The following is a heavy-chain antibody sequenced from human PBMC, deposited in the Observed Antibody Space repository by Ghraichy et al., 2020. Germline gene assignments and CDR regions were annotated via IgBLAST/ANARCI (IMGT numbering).Heavy chain of an antibody. Sequence: GGSLRLSCAASGFTFSNFGMHWVRQAPGKGLEWVALISYDGIKKYYTDSVKGRFTISRDNSKNTLYLQMNSLRAEDTSIYYCAKDSSGCYASLSYFYYGRADWANGARVTVSS. J-gene: IGHJ6*04. CDR1: GFTFSNFG. CDR3: AKDSSGCYASLSYFYYGRAD. D-gene: IGHD6-19*01. CDR2: ISYDGIKK. V-gene: IGHV3-30*18.